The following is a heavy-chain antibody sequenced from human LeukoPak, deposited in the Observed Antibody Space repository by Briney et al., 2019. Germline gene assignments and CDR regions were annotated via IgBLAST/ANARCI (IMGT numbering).Heavy chain of an antibody. Sequence: SETLSLTCTVSGASISSGDIYWSWIRQPPGKGLEWIGYIYYSGSTYYNPSLKSRVTISVDTSKNQFSLKLSSVTAADTAVYYCARHGSYYYDSKGDFDYWGQGTLVTVSS. V-gene: IGHV4-39*01. J-gene: IGHJ4*02. CDR2: IYYSGST. CDR1: GASISSGDIY. CDR3: ARHGSYYYDSKGDFDY. D-gene: IGHD3-22*01.